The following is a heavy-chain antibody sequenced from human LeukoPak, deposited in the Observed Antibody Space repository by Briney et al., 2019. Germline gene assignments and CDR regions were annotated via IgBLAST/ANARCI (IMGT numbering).Heavy chain of an antibody. CDR3: ARNFRFLDDY. CDR2: ISSSGSTI. CDR1: GFTFSTYE. V-gene: IGHV3-48*03. Sequence: GGSLRLSCAASGFTFSTYEMNWVRQAPGKGLEWVSYISSSGSTIYYADSVKGRFTISRDNAKNSLYLQMNSLRAEDTAVYYCARNFRFLDDYWGQGTLVTVSS. D-gene: IGHD3-3*01. J-gene: IGHJ4*02.